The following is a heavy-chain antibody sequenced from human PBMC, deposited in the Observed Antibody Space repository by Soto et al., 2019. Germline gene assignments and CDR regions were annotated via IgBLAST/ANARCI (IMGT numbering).Heavy chain of an antibody. CDR3: ARDHRWAFDY. V-gene: IGHV3-48*02. CDR1: GFSFGSYS. CDR2: IGGSGDSI. Sequence: DVELVESGGGLVQPGGSLRLSCVASGFSFGSYSMNWVRQTPGKGLECVAYIGGSGDSIYYAASVKGRFTISRDNAKNSLYLQMISLRDDDTAMYYCARDHRWAFDYWGQGTLVTVSS. J-gene: IGHJ4*02.